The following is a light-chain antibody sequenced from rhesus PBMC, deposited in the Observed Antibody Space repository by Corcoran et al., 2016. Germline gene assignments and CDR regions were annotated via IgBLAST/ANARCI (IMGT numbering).Light chain of an antibody. CDR3: GSWDNSGNHYI. CDR1: SLKTYY. J-gene: IGLJ1*01. CDR2: GNT. V-gene: IGLV3S11*01. Sequence: SSGLTQEPALSVALGHTVRVTCQGDSLKTYYASWYHQKPGQVPVLVIYGNTNRPSGIPCRFSGSWSGNTGSLTITGAQVEDEADFYCGSWDNSGNHYIFGAGTRLTVL.